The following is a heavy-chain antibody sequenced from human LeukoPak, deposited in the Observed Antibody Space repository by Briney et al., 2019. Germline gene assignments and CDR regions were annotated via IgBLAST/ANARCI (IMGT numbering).Heavy chain of an antibody. V-gene: IGHV4-59*11. CDR2: ISYIGST. CDR3: ARDLVTVTKGFDI. J-gene: IGHJ3*02. CDR1: DDSFSSHY. D-gene: IGHD4-17*01. Sequence: SETLSLTCAVSDDSFSSHYWTWIRQPPGKGLEWIGYISYIGSTNYSPSLKSRVTISIDTSKNQFSLKLSSVTAADTAVYYCARDLVTVTKGFDIWGQGTMVSVSS.